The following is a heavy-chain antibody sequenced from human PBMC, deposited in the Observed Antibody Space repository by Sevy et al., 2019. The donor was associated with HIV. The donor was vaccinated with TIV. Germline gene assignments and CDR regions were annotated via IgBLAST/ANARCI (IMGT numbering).Heavy chain of an antibody. CDR2: ISSRGGST. CDR3: AKAGVAVAGTFDLFYFDY. V-gene: IGHV3-23*01. CDR1: GFTFNTHA. J-gene: IGHJ4*02. Sequence: GGSLRLSCAASGFTFNTHAMTWVRQAPGKGLEWVSTISSRGGSTYYADSVKGRFTISRDNSKNTLSLLMNSLRAEDTALYYCAKAGVAVAGTFDLFYFDYWGQGTLVTVSS. D-gene: IGHD6-19*01.